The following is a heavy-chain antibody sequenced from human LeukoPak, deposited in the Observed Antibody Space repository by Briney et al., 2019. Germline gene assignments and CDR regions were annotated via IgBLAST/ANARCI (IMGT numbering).Heavy chain of an antibody. J-gene: IGHJ4*02. D-gene: IGHD2-21*02. V-gene: IGHV1-2*02. CDR2: INPNSGGT. CDR1: GYTFTGYY. Sequence: ASVKVSCTASGYTFTGYYMHWVRQAPGQGLEWMGWINPNSGGTNYAQKFQGRVTMTRDTSISTAYMELSRLRSDDTAVYYCARDRGRVTTILYWGQGTLVTVSS. CDR3: ARDRGRVTTILY.